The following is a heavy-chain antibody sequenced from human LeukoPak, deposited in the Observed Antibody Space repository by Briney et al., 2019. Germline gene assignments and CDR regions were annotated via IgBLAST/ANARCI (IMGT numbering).Heavy chain of an antibody. D-gene: IGHD6-19*01. V-gene: IGHV4-59*01. CDR2: IYYSGST. J-gene: IGHJ5*02. Sequence: PSETLSLTCTVSGGSISSYYWSWIRQPPGKGLEWIGYIYYSGSTNYNPSLKSRVTISVDTSKNQFPLKLSSVTAADTAVYYCAGGDSSGWYEGWFDPWGQGTLVTVSS. CDR1: GGSISSYY. CDR3: AGGDSSGWYEGWFDP.